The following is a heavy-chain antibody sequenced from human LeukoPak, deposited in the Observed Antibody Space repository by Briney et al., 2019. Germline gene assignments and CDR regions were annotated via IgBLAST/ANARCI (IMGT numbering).Heavy chain of an antibody. J-gene: IGHJ4*02. CDR2: IYYSGST. D-gene: IGHD6-19*01. V-gene: IGHV4-61*01. CDR3: ASSQWLAYYFDY. Sequence: PSETLSLTCTVSGGSVSSGSYYWSWIRQPPGKGLVWIGYIYYSGSTNYNPSLKSRVTISVDTSKNQFSLKLSSVTAADTAVYYCASSQWLAYYFDYWGQGTLVTVSS. CDR1: GGSVSSGSYY.